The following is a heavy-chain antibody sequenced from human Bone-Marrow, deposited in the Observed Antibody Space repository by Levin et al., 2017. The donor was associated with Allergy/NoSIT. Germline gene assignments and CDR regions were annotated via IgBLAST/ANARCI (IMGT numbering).Heavy chain of an antibody. V-gene: IGHV3-49*03. CDR2: IRIKAFGGTA. J-gene: IGHJ4*02. Sequence: GGSLRLSCTASGFIFGDFAVSWFRQPPGKGLEWVGFIRIKAFGGTAACAASVKGRFTISRDDSKSIAYLQMNSLNTEDTAVYYCSRDAVSGTYYNAYYFDHWGQGTLVTVSS. D-gene: IGHD1-26*01. CDR3: SRDAVSGTYYNAYYFDH. CDR1: GFIFGDFA.